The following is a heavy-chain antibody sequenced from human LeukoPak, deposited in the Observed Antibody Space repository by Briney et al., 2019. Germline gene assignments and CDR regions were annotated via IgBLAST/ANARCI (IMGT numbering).Heavy chain of an antibody. D-gene: IGHD3-22*01. CDR2: IWYDGSNK. V-gene: IGHV3-33*08. CDR3: AGDLVDYDSRGYPGG. CDR1: GFTFSSYG. J-gene: IGHJ4*02. Sequence: GGSLRLSCAASGFTFSSYGMHWVRQAPGKGLEWVAVIWYDGSNKYYADSVKGRFTISRDNSKNTLYLQMNSLRAEDTAVYYCAGDLVDYDSRGYPGGWGQGTLVTVSS.